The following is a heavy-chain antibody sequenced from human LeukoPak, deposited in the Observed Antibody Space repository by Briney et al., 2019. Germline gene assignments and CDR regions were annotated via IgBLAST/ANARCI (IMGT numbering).Heavy chain of an antibody. CDR3: VRAEVGTTLKYYYYYMDV. V-gene: IGHV3-48*01. J-gene: IGHJ6*03. CDR2: ISSSRSTT. CDR1: GFTFSRYS. D-gene: IGHD1-26*01. Sequence: GGSLRLSCAVSGFTFSRYSMTWVRQAPGKGLEWISFISSSRSTTYYADSVKGRCTISRDNGKNSMYLQMHSLRAEDTAVYYCVRAEVGTTLKYYYYYMDVWGKGTTVTVSS.